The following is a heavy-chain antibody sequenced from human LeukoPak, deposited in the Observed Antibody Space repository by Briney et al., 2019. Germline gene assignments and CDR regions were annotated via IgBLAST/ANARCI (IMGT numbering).Heavy chain of an antibody. CDR1: GGSISNYY. CDR2: IYYSGTT. Sequence: SETLSLTCTVSGGSISNYYWSWIRQPPGKGLEWIGYIYYSGTTNYNPSLKSRVTISVDTSQNHFSLKLNSVTAADTDVYYCTYSSAYYYLDYWGQGTLVTVSS. J-gene: IGHJ4*02. V-gene: IGHV4-59*08. CDR3: TYSSAYYYLDY. D-gene: IGHD3-22*01.